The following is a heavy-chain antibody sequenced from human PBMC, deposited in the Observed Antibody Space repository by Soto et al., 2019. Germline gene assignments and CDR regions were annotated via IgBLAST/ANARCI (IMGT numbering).Heavy chain of an antibody. CDR3: ARVAHQSLDY. CDR1: GYTFTNYH. Sequence: DSVKVACNPSGYTFTNYHMHWVRQAPGQGLEWLGIINPSDGGTGYAQKFQGRVTMTRDTSTSTVYMDMSSLRSEDTAVYYCARVAHQSLDYWGLGTLVTVSS. V-gene: IGHV1-46*01. D-gene: IGHD5-12*01. CDR2: INPSDGGT. J-gene: IGHJ4*02.